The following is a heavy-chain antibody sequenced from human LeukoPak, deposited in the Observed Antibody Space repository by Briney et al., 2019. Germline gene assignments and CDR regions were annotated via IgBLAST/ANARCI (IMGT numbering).Heavy chain of an antibody. CDR3: AKDQSMVRGVIYGMDV. V-gene: IGHV3-30*18. D-gene: IGHD3-10*01. CDR1: GFTFSSYG. J-gene: IGHJ6*02. Sequence: GRCLRLSCAASGFTFSSYGMHWVRQAPGKGLEWEAVISYDGSNKYYADSVKGRFTISRDNSKNTLYLQMNSLRAEDTAVYYCAKDQSMVRGVIYGMDVWGQGTTVTVSS. CDR2: ISYDGSNK.